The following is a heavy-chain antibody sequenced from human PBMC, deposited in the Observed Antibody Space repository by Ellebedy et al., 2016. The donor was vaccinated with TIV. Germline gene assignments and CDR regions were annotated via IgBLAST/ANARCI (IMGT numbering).Heavy chain of an antibody. CDR2: INPNNGGT. D-gene: IGHD3-22*01. J-gene: IGHJ4*02. CDR3: AREGEDSSGYFDY. CDR1: GYTFTGYY. V-gene: IGHV1-2*02. Sequence: ASVKVSCKASGYTFTGYYMHWVRQAPGQGLEWMGWINPNNGGTNYAQKFQDRVTMTRDTSISTAYMGLRRLGSGDTAVYYCAREGEDSSGYFDYWGQGTLVTVSS.